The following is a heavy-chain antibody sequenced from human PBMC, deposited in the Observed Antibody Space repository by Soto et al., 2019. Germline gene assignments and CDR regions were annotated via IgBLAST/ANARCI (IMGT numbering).Heavy chain of an antibody. CDR3: ARGAGITGTTDAFDI. CDR1: GGSIISGGYC. V-gene: IGHV4-30-2*01. D-gene: IGHD1-7*01. J-gene: IGHJ3*02. Sequence: KPSETLSLTCAVSGGSIISGGYCCVWIRQPPGKGLEWIGYIYHSGSTYYNPSLKSRVTISVDRSKNQFSLKLSSVTAADTAVYYCARGAGITGTTDAFDIWGQGTMVTVSS. CDR2: IYHSGST.